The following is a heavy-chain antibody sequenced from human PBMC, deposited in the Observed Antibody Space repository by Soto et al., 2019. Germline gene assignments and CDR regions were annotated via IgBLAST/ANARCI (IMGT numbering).Heavy chain of an antibody. D-gene: IGHD3-22*01. J-gene: IGHJ3*02. CDR1: GGTFSSYA. CDR2: IIPIFGTA. Sequence: ASVKVSCKASGGTFSSYAISWVRQAPGQGLEWMGGIIPIFGTANYAQKFQGRVTITADESTSAAYMELSSLRSEDTAVYYCASQYYYDSSGYALDAFDIWGQGTMVTVSS. V-gene: IGHV1-69*13. CDR3: ASQYYYDSSGYALDAFDI.